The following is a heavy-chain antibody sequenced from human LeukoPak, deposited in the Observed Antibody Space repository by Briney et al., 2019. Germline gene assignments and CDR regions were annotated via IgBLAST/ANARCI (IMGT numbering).Heavy chain of an antibody. Sequence: SETLSLTCTVSGGSISSYYWSWIRQPPGKGLKWIGYIYYSGSTNYNPSLKSRVTISVDTSKNQFSLKLSSVTAADTAVYYCARDFWSGYTRGDWFDPWGQGTLVTVSS. CDR3: ARDFWSGYTRGDWFDP. D-gene: IGHD3-3*01. J-gene: IGHJ5*02. CDR2: IYYSGST. V-gene: IGHV4-59*01. CDR1: GGSISSYY.